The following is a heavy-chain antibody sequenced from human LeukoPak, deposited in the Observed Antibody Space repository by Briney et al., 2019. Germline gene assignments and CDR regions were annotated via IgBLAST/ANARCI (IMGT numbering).Heavy chain of an antibody. CDR3: AKEKPRDFDY. CDR1: WFTVSSNY. Sequence: GGSLRLSCAASWFTVSSNYMSWVRQAPGKGLEWVSAISGSGGSTYYADSVKGRFTISRDNSKNTLYLQMNSLRAEDTAVYYCAKEKPRDFDYWGQGTLVTVSS. CDR2: ISGSGGST. V-gene: IGHV3-23*01. J-gene: IGHJ4*02.